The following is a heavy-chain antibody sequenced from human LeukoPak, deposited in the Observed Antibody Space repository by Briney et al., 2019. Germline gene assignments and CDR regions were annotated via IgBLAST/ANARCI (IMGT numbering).Heavy chain of an antibody. CDR1: GGSISSSSYY. Sequence: NASETLSLTCTVSGGSISSSSYYWGWIRQPPGKGLEWIGGIYYSGSTYYNPSLKSRVTISVDTSKNQFSLKLSSVTAADTAVYYCAREPSLTSAWDYWGQGTLVTVSS. CDR2: IYYSGST. D-gene: IGHD4/OR15-4a*01. J-gene: IGHJ4*02. CDR3: AREPSLTSAWDY. V-gene: IGHV4-39*07.